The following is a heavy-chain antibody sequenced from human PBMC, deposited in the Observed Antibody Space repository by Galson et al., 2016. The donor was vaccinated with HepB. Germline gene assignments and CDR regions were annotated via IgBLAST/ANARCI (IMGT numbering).Heavy chain of an antibody. CDR2: ISSSSTYI. D-gene: IGHD6-13*01. CDR3: ARHVRQLARIYYYYYYYMDV. V-gene: IGHV3-21*01. CDR1: GFTLSSYS. J-gene: IGHJ6*03. Sequence: SLRLSCAASGFTLSSYSLNWVRQAPGKGLEWVSSISSSSTYIYYADSVKGRFTISRDNAKNSLYMQMNSLRAEDTAVYYCARHVRQLARIYYYYYYYMDVWGKGTTVTVSS.